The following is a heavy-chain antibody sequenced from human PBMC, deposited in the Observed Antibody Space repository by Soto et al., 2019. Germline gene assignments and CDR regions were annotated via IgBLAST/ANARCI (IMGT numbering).Heavy chain of an antibody. CDR1: GGTFSSYA. J-gene: IGHJ4*02. CDR3: ASSITAALIYAHFDY. Sequence: QVQLVQSGAEVKKPGSSVKVSCKASGGTFSSYAISWVRQAPGQGLEWMGGIIPIFGTANYAQKFQGRVTITADESTSTAYMELSSLRSEDAAVYYCASSITAALIYAHFDYWGQGTLVTVSS. V-gene: IGHV1-69*01. D-gene: IGHD6-13*01. CDR2: IIPIFGTA.